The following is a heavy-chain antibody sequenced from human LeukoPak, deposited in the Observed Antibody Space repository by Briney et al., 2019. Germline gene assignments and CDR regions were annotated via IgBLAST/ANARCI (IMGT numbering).Heavy chain of an antibody. V-gene: IGHV5-51*01. D-gene: IGHD4-23*01. J-gene: IGHJ3*02. Sequence: PGESLKIPCKGSGYNFTTYWVAWVRHMPGKGLEWMGIIFPGDSDTRYRPSFQGQVTISADKSISTAYLQWSSLKASDTAMYYCARRDYGGTSAAFDIWGQGPIITVSS. CDR3: ARRDYGGTSAAFDI. CDR1: GYNFTTYW. CDR2: IFPGDSDT.